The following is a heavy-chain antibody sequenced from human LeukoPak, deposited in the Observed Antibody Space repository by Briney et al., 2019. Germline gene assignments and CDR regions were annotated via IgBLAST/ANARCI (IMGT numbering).Heavy chain of an antibody. J-gene: IGHJ4*02. CDR3: ARDGYDYVWGSYRYPLEY. Sequence: PGGSLRLSCAASGFTFSSYEMNWVRQAPGKGLEWVSYISSSGSTIYYADSVKGRLTISRDNAKNSLYLQMNSLRAEDTAVYYCARDGYDYVWGSYRYPLEYWGQGTLVTVSS. D-gene: IGHD3-16*02. CDR2: ISSSGSTI. V-gene: IGHV3-48*03. CDR1: GFTFSSYE.